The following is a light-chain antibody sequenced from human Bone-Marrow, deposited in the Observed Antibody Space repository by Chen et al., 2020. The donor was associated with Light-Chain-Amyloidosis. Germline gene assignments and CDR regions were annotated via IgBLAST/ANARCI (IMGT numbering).Light chain of an antibody. J-gene: IGLJ1*01. CDR2: EVT. CDR3: SSYTITNTLV. Sequence: QSALHQPASVSGSPGQSITISCTGTSRDVGGDNHVSWYQQHPDKAPKLMIYEVTNRPSWVPNHFSGSKSDNTASLTISGLQTEDEADYFCSSYTITNTLVFGSGTRVTVL. V-gene: IGLV2-14*01. CDR1: SRDVGGDNH.